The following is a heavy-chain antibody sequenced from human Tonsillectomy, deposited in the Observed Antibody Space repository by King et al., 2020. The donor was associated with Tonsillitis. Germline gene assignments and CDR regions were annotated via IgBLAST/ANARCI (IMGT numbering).Heavy chain of an antibody. J-gene: IGHJ3*02. CDR2: ISTSSSTI. Sequence: VQLVESGGGLVQPGGSLRLSCAASGFTFSSYNFNWVRQAPGKGLEWVSYISTSSSTIYYADSVKGRFTISRDNAKNSLYLQMNSLRAEDTAVYYCARERSWSPDAFAIWGQGTMVTVSS. CDR3: ARERSWSPDAFAI. D-gene: IGHD2-8*01. CDR1: GFTFSSYN. V-gene: IGHV3-48*01.